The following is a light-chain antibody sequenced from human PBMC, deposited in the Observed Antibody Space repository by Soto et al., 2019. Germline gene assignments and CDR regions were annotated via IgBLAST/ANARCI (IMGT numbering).Light chain of an antibody. J-gene: IGKJ4*01. V-gene: IGKV2-28*01. CDR2: LGS. CDR1: QSLLFSNGANY. Sequence: DIVMTQSPLSLSATPGEPASISCRSSQSLLFSNGANYLDWYLQKPGQSPQLLIYLGSNRASGVPDRFSGSGSATDFTLKISRVEAEDVGIYYCMQALQTPLTFGGGTKVEIK. CDR3: MQALQTPLT.